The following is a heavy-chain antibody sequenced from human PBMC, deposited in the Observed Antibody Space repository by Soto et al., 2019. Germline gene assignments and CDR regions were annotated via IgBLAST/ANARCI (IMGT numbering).Heavy chain of an antibody. J-gene: IGHJ5*02. V-gene: IGHV1-18*01. D-gene: IGHD2-15*01. CDR2: ISAYIGNT. CDR3: ARDYDCSGGSCGLDLFDP. Sequence: ASVKVSCKASGGTFSSYTISWVRQAPGQGLEWMGWISAYIGNTNYAQKLQGRVTMTTDTSTSTAYMELRSLRSDDTAVYYCARDYDCSGGSCGLDLFDPWGQGTLVTVSS. CDR1: GGTFSSYT.